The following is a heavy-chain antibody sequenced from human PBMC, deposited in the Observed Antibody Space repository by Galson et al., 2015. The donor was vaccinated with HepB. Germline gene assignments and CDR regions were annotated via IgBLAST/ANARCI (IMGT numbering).Heavy chain of an antibody. CDR2: IDSDERGT. CDR1: GFTFNNYK. CDR3: AREDATITVAALEY. V-gene: IGHV3-74*03. Sequence: SLRLSCAATSGFTFNNYKIHWVRHVPGKGLVWVAYIDSDERGTKYADSVKGRFTISRDNAKNTLFLEADSVRAEDTAVYYCAREDATITVAALEYWGPGVLVTVSS. J-gene: IGHJ4*02. D-gene: IGHD6-13*01.